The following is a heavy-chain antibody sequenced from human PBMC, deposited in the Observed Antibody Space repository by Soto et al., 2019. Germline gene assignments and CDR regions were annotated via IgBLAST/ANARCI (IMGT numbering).Heavy chain of an antibody. CDR3: ARHPSDFWFDP. D-gene: IGHD2-21*02. J-gene: IGHJ5*02. V-gene: IGHV4-39*01. Sequence: SETLSLTCTVSGGSISSSNYYWGWIRQPPGKGLEWIGSIYYSGSTYYNPSLKSRVTISVDTSKNQFSLKLSSVTAADTAVYYCARHPSDFWFDPWGQGTLVTVSS. CDR2: IYYSGST. CDR1: GGSISSSNYY.